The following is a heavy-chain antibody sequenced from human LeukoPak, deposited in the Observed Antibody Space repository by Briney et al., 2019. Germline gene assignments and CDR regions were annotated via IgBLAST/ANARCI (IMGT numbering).Heavy chain of an antibody. D-gene: IGHD5-24*01. CDR2: IYYSGST. CDR3: ARLGRGGRDGYSVDY. Sequence: PSETLSLTCTVSGGSISSYYWSWIRQPPGKGLEWIGYIYYSGSTNYNPSLKSRVTISVDTSKNQFSLKLSSVTAADTAVYYCARLGRGGRDGYSVDYWGQGTLVTVSS. J-gene: IGHJ4*02. V-gene: IGHV4-59*08. CDR1: GGSISSYY.